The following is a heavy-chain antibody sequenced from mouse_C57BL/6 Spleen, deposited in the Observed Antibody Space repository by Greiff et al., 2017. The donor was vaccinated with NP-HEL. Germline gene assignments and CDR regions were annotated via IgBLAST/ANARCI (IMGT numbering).Heavy chain of an antibody. V-gene: IGHV1-50*01. J-gene: IGHJ4*01. CDR1: GYTFTSYW. D-gene: IGHD1-1*01. CDR3: ARLALLRYPMDD. CDR2: IDPSDSYT. Sequence: QVQLQQPGAELVKPGASVKLSCKASGYTFTSYWMQWVKQRPGQGLEWIGEIDPSDSYTNYNQKFKGKATLTVDTSSSTAYMQLSSLTSEDSAVYYCARLALLRYPMDDWGQGTSVTVSS.